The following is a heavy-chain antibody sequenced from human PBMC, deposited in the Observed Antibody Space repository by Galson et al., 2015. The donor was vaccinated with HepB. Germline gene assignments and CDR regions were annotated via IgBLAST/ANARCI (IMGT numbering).Heavy chain of an antibody. CDR3: ARSRYYYGSGSRYYFDY. J-gene: IGHJ4*02. V-gene: IGHV3-11*06. CDR1: GFTFSDYY. Sequence: SLRLSCAASGFTFSDYYMSWIRQAPGKGLEWVSYTSSSSSYTNYADSVKGRFTISRDNAKNSLYLQMNSLRAEDTAVYYCARSRYYYGSGSRYYFDYWGQGTLVTVSS. CDR2: TSSSSSYT. D-gene: IGHD3-10*01.